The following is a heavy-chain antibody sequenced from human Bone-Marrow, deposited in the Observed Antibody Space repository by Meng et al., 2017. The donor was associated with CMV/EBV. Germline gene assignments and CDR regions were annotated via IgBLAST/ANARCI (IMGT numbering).Heavy chain of an antibody. D-gene: IGHD1-14*01. CDR1: GFTFSSYG. CDR3: ANFPTPDDAFDI. CDR2: IWYDGSNK. V-gene: IGHV3-33*06. Sequence: CAASGFTFSSYGMHWVRQAPGKGLEWVAVIWYDGSNKYYADSVKGRFTISRDNSKNTLYLQMNSLRVEDTAVYYCANFPTPDDAFDIWGQGTMVTVSS. J-gene: IGHJ3*02.